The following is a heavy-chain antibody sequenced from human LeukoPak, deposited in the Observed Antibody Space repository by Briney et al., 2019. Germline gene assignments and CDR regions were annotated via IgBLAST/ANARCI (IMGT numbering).Heavy chain of an antibody. D-gene: IGHD3-3*01. CDR1: GGSFSGYY. CDR3: ARGYRLSARRDYDFWSGYYSSRAFDI. CDR2: INHSGST. J-gene: IGHJ3*02. V-gene: IGHV4-34*01. Sequence: SETLSLTCAVYGGSFSGYYWSWIRQPPGKGLEWIGEINHSGSTNYNPSLKSRVTISVDTSKNQFSLKLSSVTAADTAVYYCARGYRLSARRDYDFWSGYYSSRAFDIWGQGTMVTVSS.